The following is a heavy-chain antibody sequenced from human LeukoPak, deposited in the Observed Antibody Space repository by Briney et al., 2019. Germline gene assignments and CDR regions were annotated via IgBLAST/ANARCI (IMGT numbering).Heavy chain of an antibody. CDR3: ARGAYYYED. D-gene: IGHD3-22*01. V-gene: IGHV3-30-3*01. J-gene: IGHJ4*02. CDR2: ISYDGSNK. Sequence: WVAVISYDGSNKYYADSVKGRFTISRDNSKNTLYLQMNSLRAEDTAVYYCARGAYYYEDWGQGTLVTVSS.